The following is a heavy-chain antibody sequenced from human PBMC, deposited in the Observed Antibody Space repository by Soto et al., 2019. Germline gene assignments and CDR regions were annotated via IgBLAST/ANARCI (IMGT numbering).Heavy chain of an antibody. J-gene: IGHJ4*01. Sequence: GGSLRLSCAASGFTFHGFSMNWVRKAPGKGLEWVSSINSRSAYIYYADSVKGRLNISRDNAKNSLYLQMKRQRAEDKAVYFCGTEATNIYNFDYWGQGTMVTVSS. D-gene: IGHD1-26*01. CDR3: GTEATNIYNFDY. CDR2: INSRSAYI. V-gene: IGHV3-21*01. CDR1: GFTFHGFS.